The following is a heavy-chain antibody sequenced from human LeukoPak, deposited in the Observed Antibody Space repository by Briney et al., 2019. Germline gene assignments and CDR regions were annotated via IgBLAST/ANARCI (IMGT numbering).Heavy chain of an antibody. CDR2: IYNSEST. CDR3: ASGEPRYSSRIVVGDN. J-gene: IGHJ4*02. V-gene: IGHV4-39*07. CDR1: GGSISSRSYY. D-gene: IGHD3-22*01. Sequence: SQTLSLTCTVSGGSISSRSYYWGWIRQPPGKGLEWIGSIYNSESTYYNPSLKSRVTISVDTSKNQLSLKVSSVTAADTAVYYCASGEPRYSSRIVVGDNWGQGTLVTVSS.